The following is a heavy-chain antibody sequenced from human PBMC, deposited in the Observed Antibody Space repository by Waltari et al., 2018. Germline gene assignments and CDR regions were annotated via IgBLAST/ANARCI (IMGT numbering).Heavy chain of an antibody. CDR1: GYTLTDLS. CDR3: ATDHHRDSGYDI. V-gene: IGHV1-24*01. J-gene: IGHJ4*02. Sequence: QVQLVQSGAEVKKHGASVKVSCKVSGYTLTDLSVHWVRQAPGKGLEWMGGYDPEDGETVSAQIFQGRFSMTEDTSTDTAYMELSSLRSEDTAVYFCATDHHRDSGYDIWGQGTLVTVSS. D-gene: IGHD5-12*01. CDR2: YDPEDGET.